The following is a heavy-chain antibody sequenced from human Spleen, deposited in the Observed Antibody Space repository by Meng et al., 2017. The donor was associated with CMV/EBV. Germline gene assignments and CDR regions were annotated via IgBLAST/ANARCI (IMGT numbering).Heavy chain of an antibody. CDR3: TRGPQVSWLRSGFATFDL. CDR1: GGSFSSSY. Sequence: SETLSLTCAVYGGSFSSSYWTWIRQSPGKGLEWIGEVNHGGGTNYNPSLKSRVTIPVDKSKNQFSLRLTSVTAADTAVYYCTRGPQVSWLRSGFATFDLWGQGTMVTVSS. J-gene: IGHJ3*01. D-gene: IGHD5-12*01. CDR2: VNHGGGT. V-gene: IGHV4-34*01.